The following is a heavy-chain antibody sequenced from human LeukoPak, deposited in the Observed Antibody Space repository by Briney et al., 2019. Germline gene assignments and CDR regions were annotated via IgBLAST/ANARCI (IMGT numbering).Heavy chain of an antibody. V-gene: IGHV3-7*01. CDR1: GFTFSSYW. CDR2: IKQDGSEK. D-gene: IGHD3-10*01. CDR3: ARAVDMIRGVTGFDY. J-gene: IGHJ4*02. Sequence: GGSLRLSCAASGFTFSSYWMSWVRQAPGKGLEWVANIKQDGSEKYYVDSVKGRFTISRDNAKNSLYLQMNSLRAEDTAVYYCARAVDMIRGVTGFDYWGQGTLVTVSS.